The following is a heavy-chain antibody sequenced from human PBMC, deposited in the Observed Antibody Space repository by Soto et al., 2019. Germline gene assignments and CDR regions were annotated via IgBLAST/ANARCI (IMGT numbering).Heavy chain of an antibody. CDR3: ARDLEYCSSHSRSYYYYYGMDV. CDR1: GGTFSSYA. CDR2: IIPIFGTA. J-gene: IGHJ6*02. D-gene: IGHD2-2*01. V-gene: IGHV1-69*13. Sequence: GASVKVSCKASGGTFSSYAISWVRQAPGQGLEWMGGIIPIFGTANYAQKFQGRVTITADESTSTAYMELSSLRSEDTAVYYCARDLEYCSSHSRSYYYYYGMDVWGQGTTVTVSS.